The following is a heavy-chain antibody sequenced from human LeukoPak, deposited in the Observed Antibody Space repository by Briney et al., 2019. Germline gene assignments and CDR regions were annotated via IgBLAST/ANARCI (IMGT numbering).Heavy chain of an antibody. CDR2: ISAYNGNT. D-gene: IGHD3-10*01. CDR1: GYTFTSYG. J-gene: IGHJ6*03. CDR3: ARDGVGSGSHSYYYYYYMDV. Sequence: ASVKVSCKASGYTFTSYGISWVRQAPGQGLEWMGWISAYNGNTNYAQKLQGRVTMTTDTSTSTAYMELRSLRSDDTAVYYCARDGVGSGSHSYYYYYYMDVWGKGTTVTVSS. V-gene: IGHV1-18*01.